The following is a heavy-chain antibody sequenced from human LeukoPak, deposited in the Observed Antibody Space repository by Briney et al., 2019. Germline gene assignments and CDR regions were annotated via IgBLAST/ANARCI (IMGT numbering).Heavy chain of an antibody. V-gene: IGHV4-39*01. D-gene: IGHD3-9*01. CDR3: ARGSYDVLTGYSTLGEY. CDR2: IYYSGST. CDR1: GGSISTYY. J-gene: IGHJ4*02. Sequence: SETLSLTCTVSGGSISTYYWSWIRQPPGKWMEWIGSIYYSGSTYYSASLKSRITISMDTSKNQFSLNLSPVTAADTAVYYCARGSYDVLTGYSTLGEYWGQGTLVTVSS.